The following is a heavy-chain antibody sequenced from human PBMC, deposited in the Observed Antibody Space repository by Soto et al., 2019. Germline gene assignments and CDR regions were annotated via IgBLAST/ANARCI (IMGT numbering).Heavy chain of an antibody. CDR2: INPNGGST. CDR1: GYTFTSYY. D-gene: IGHD3-10*01. V-gene: IGHV1-46*03. Sequence: QVQLVQSGAEVKNPGASVTVSCRASGYTFTSYYIHWVRQAPGQGLEWMAIINPNGGSTNYAQRFQGRVTVTRDTSTRIVDMELSSLRSEDTAVYYCSRGLGSGDYWGQGTLVTVSS. CDR3: SRGLGSGDY. J-gene: IGHJ4*02.